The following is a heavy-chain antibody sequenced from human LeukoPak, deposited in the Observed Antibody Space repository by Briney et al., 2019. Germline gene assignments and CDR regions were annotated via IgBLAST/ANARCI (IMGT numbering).Heavy chain of an antibody. CDR2: ISGGGDA. V-gene: IGHV3-23*01. J-gene: IGHJ4*02. CDR1: GFPFNRFA. Sequence: PGGSLTLSCTASGFPFNRFAMSWVRQAPGQGLAWVSAISGGGDAHYADSVKGRFTISRDNSKNTLLLHMNNLTADDTALYYCAKEGITGADSWGQGTLVSVSS. CDR3: AKEGITGADS.